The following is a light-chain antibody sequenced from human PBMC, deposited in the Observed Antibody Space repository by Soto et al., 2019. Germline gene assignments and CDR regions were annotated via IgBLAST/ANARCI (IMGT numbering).Light chain of an antibody. J-gene: IGKJ1*01. Sequence: DSVMTQFPLSLSVTPGEPASISCRSSQSLLHSDGYNYLDWYVQKPGQSPQLLIYLGSDRASGVPDRLSGSGSGTDFTLKISRVEDEDVGVYYCMQALQIRVEFGQGTKVELK. CDR2: LGS. CDR1: QSLLHSDGYNY. V-gene: IGKV2-28*01. CDR3: MQALQIRVE.